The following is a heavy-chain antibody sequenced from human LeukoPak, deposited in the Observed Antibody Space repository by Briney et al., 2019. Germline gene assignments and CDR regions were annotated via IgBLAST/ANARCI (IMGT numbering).Heavy chain of an antibody. CDR2: IYSGGGT. CDR1: GFTVSSNY. D-gene: IGHD2-2*01. Sequence: GGSLRLSCAASGFTVSSNYMSWVRQAPGKGLEWVSVIYSGGGTYYADPVKGRFAISRDNAKNSLYLQMNSLRAEDTAVYYCARDLGYCSSTSCYPSYMDVWGKGTTVTVSS. J-gene: IGHJ6*03. V-gene: IGHV3-53*01. CDR3: ARDLGYCSSTSCYPSYMDV.